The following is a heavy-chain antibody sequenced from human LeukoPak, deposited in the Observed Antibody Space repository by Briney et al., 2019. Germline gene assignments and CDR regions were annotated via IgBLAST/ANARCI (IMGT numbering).Heavy chain of an antibody. Sequence: ASVTVSCKASGYTFTSYDINWVRQATGQGLEWMGWMNPNSGNTGYAQKVQGRVTMTRNTSISTAYMELSSLRSEDTAVYYCARVGCSSTSCYDYYYYYMAVWGKGPTVTVSS. D-gene: IGHD2-2*01. CDR1: GYTFTSYD. J-gene: IGHJ6*03. CDR2: MNPNSGNT. V-gene: IGHV1-8*01. CDR3: ARVGCSSTSCYDYYYYYMAV.